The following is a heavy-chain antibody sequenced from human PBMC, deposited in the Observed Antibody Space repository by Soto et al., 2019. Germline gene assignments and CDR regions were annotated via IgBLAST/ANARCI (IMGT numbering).Heavy chain of an antibody. D-gene: IGHD1-26*01. V-gene: IGHV3-72*01. CDR3: ARVSGSYYVDY. CDR1: GFTFSDHY. Sequence: EVQLVESGGGLVQPGGSLRLSCAASGFTFSDHYMDWVRQAPGKGLEWVGRTRNKANSYTTEYAASVKGRFTISRDDSKNSLYLQMNSLKTEDPAVYYCARVSGSYYVDYWGQGTLVTVSS. CDR2: TRNKANSYTT. J-gene: IGHJ4*02.